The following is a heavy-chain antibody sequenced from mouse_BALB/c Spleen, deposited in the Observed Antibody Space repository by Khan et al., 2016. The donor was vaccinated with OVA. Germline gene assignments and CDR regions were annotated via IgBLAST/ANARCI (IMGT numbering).Heavy chain of an antibody. V-gene: IGHV1-81*01. D-gene: IGHD1-1*01. CDR1: GYTFTDFV. J-gene: IGHJ3*01. CDR2: IYPGSSDT. CDR3: ARGGYGTSGAF. Sequence: VQLQESGPELVKPGASVKMSCKASGYTFTDFVLTWVKQRIGQGLEWIGEIYPGSSDTYYNEKLKGRATLTADKSSNTAFMQLSSLTSEDSAVYFCARGGYGTSGAFWGQGTLVTVSA.